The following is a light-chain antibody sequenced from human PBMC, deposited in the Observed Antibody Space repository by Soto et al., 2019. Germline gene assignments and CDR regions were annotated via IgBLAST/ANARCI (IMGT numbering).Light chain of an antibody. Sequence: EIVLTQSPGTLSLSPGERATLSCRASQSVSSSYLAWYQQKPGQAPRLLIYGASSRATGIPDRFSGSGSGTDFTLTISRLELEEFAVYYCQQYGSSPYTFGQGTKLEIK. CDR2: GAS. CDR3: QQYGSSPYT. V-gene: IGKV3-20*01. CDR1: QSVSSSY. J-gene: IGKJ2*01.